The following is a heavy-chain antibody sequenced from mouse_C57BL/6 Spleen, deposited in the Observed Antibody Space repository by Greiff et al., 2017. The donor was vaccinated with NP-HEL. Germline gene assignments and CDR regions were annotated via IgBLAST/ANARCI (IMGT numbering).Heavy chain of an antibody. CDR3: ARTRGVTTGAMDY. D-gene: IGHD2-2*01. Sequence: QVQLQQPGAELVMPGASVKLSCKASGYTFTSYWMHWVKQRPGQGLEWIGEIDPSDSYTNYNQKFKGKSTLTVDKSSSTAYMQLSSLTSEDSAVYYCARTRGVTTGAMDYWGQGTSVTVSS. J-gene: IGHJ4*01. CDR2: IDPSDSYT. CDR1: GYTFTSYW. V-gene: IGHV1-69*01.